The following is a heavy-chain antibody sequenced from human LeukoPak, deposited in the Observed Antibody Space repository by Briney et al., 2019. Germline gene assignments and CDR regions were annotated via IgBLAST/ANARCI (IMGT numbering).Heavy chain of an antibody. Sequence: GGSLRLSCAASGFTFSSYEMNWVRQAPGKGLEWVSYISSSGSTIYYADSVKGRFTISRDNAKNSLYLQMNGLRAEDTAVYYCARDVYDYVWGSYRLFDYWGQGTLVTVSS. J-gene: IGHJ4*02. CDR2: ISSSGSTI. CDR3: ARDVYDYVWGSYRLFDY. V-gene: IGHV3-48*03. CDR1: GFTFSSYE. D-gene: IGHD3-16*02.